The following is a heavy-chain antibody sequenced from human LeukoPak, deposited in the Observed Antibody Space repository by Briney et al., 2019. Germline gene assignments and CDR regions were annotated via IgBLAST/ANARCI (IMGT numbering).Heavy chain of an antibody. CDR1: GGSISSYY. D-gene: IGHD3-10*01. CDR2: VYYSGST. V-gene: IGHV4-59*01. CDR3: ARAEGSGSYGRDAFDI. J-gene: IGHJ3*02. Sequence: SETLSLTCTVSGGSISSYYWSWIRQSPEKGLEWIGYVYYSGSTNYNPSLKSRVTISVDTSKNQFSLKLSSVTAADTAVYYCARAEGSGSYGRDAFDIWGQGTMVTVSS.